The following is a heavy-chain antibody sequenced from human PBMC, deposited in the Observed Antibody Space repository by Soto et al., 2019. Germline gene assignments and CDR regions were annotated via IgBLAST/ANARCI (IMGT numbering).Heavy chain of an antibody. J-gene: IGHJ6*02. CDR3: ARDWIVVVPAAISYGMDV. D-gene: IGHD2-2*01. V-gene: IGHV3-30-3*01. CDR2: ISYDGSNK. Sequence: QVQLVEPGGGVVQPGRSLRLSCAASGFTFSSYAMHWVRQAPGKGLEWVAVISYDGSNKYYADSVKGRFTISRDNSKNTLYLQMNSLRAEDTAVYYCARDWIVVVPAAISYGMDVWGQGTTVTVSS. CDR1: GFTFSSYA.